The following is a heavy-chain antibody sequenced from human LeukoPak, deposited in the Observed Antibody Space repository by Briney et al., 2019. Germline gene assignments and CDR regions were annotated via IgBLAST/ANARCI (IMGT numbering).Heavy chain of an antibody. CDR2: IYYNRSI. D-gene: IGHD5-18*01. CDR1: GASISSGTYY. J-gene: IGHJ2*01. V-gene: IGHV4-31*03. CDR3: ARDLLDTAMVHYWYFDL. Sequence: PSQTLSLTCTVSGASISSGTYYWSWIRRHPGKGLEWIGYIYYNRSIYYNPSLKSRVTISVDTSKNQFSLKLSSVTAADTAVYYCARDLLDTAMVHYWYFDLWGRGTLVTVSS.